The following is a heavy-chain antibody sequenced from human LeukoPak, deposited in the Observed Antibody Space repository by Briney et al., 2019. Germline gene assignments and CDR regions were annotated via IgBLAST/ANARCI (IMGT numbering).Heavy chain of an antibody. D-gene: IGHD6-13*01. CDR1: GFTFDDYA. CDR3: ARDFGSSSPNLIDY. V-gene: IGHV3-9*01. J-gene: IGHJ4*02. Sequence: PGGSLRLSCAASGFTFDDYAMHWVRQAPGKGLEWVSGISWNSGSIGYADSVKGRFTISRDNAKNSLYLQMNSLRAEDTAVYYCARDFGSSSPNLIDYWGQGTLVTVSS. CDR2: ISWNSGSI.